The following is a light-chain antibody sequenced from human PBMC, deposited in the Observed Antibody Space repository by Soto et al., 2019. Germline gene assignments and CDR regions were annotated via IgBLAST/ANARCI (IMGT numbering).Light chain of an antibody. CDR3: QACDSSTHVV. V-gene: IGLV3-1*01. Sequence: SYELTQPPSVSVSPGQTTSITCSGDKLGDKYACWYQQKPGQSPVLVIYQDSKRPSGLPERFSGSNSGNTATLTISGTQAMDEADYYCQACDSSTHVVFGGGTKLTVL. J-gene: IGLJ2*01. CDR1: KLGDKY. CDR2: QDS.